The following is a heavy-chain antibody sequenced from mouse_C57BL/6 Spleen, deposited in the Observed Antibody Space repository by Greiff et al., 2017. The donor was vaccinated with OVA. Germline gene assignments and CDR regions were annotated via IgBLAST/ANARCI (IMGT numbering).Heavy chain of an antibody. CDR2: IDPADGNT. CDR1: GFTINNSC. V-gene: IGHV14-3*01. CDR3: ARSGGDWYFDV. J-gene: IGHJ1*03. Sequence: EVQLQQSVAELVGPGPSVKLSCTASGFTINNSCMHWVKQRPGQGLEWIGRIDPADGNTKYAPQISGKATITADPYCNTAYLQLSSLTSEDTAMYYCARSGGDWYFDVWGTGTTVTVSS. D-gene: IGHD3-1*01.